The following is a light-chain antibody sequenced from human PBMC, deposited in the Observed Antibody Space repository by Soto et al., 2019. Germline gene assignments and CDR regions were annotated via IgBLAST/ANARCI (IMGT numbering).Light chain of an antibody. CDR2: GAS. Sequence: ETVMTQSPATLSVSPGEGATLSCRASQTINNNLAWYQQKPGQAPRLLIYGASRRATGVPARLSGSGSGTEFTLTISSLQSEDFAVYYCQHYNNGPRFGQGTKVDIK. V-gene: IGKV3-15*01. J-gene: IGKJ1*01. CDR3: QHYNNGPR. CDR1: QTINNN.